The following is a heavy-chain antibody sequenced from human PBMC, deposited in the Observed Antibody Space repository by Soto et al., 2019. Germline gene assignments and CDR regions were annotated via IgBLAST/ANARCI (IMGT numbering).Heavy chain of an antibody. V-gene: IGHV3-72*01. J-gene: IGHJ5*02. CDR3: TSARCGESDAGGWFDH. Sequence: EVQLVESGGGLVQPGGSLRLSCATSGFTFRDHYLDWVRQVPGKGLEWLCRSRNKDDSYSTEYAASLKGRFSISRDDSRTSVYLQMNSLGPDDTAVYYCTSARCGESDAGGWFDHWGRGTLVTVSS. CDR1: GFTFRDHY. D-gene: IGHD1-26*01. CDR2: SRNKDDSYST.